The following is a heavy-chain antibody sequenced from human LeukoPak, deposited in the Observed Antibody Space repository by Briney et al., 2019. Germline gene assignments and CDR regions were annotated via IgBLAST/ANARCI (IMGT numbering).Heavy chain of an antibody. CDR3: AKIAASDTGEGY. Sequence: SVKVSCKASGGTFSSYAISWVRQAPGQGLEWMGGIIPIFGTANYAQKFQGRVTITADESTSTVYMELSSLRSEDTAIYYCAKIAASDTGEGYWGQGTLVTVSS. CDR2: IIPIFGTA. J-gene: IGHJ4*02. V-gene: IGHV1-69*13. D-gene: IGHD6-13*01. CDR1: GGTFSSYA.